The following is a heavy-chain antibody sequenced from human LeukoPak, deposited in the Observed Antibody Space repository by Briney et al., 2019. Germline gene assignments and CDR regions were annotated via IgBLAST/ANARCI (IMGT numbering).Heavy chain of an antibody. Sequence: GGSLRLSCAASGFTFSSYAMHWVRQAPGKGLEWVAVISYDGSNKYYADSVKGRFTISRDNSKNTLCLQMNSLRAEDTAVYYCAREVAAALLDYWGQGTLVTVSS. CDR2: ISYDGSNK. CDR3: AREVAAALLDY. V-gene: IGHV3-30*04. D-gene: IGHD2-15*01. J-gene: IGHJ4*02. CDR1: GFTFSSYA.